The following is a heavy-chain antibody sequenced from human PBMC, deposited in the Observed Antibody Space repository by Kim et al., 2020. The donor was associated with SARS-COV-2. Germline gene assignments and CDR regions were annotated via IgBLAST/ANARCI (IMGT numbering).Heavy chain of an antibody. D-gene: IGHD6-19*01. Sequence: GGSLRLSCAASGFTFSSYGMHWVRQAPGKGLEWVAVISYDGSNKYYADSVKGRFTISRDNSKNTLYLQMNSLRAEDTAVYYCAKDLQGLVPNPTYFDYWGQGTLVTVSS. CDR2: ISYDGSNK. CDR3: AKDLQGLVPNPTYFDY. J-gene: IGHJ4*02. V-gene: IGHV3-30*18. CDR1: GFTFSSYG.